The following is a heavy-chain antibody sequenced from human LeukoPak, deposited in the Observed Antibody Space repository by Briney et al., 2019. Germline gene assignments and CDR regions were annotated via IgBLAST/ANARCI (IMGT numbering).Heavy chain of an antibody. D-gene: IGHD5-24*01. CDR1: GFTFDDHG. J-gene: IGHJ4*02. CDR2: ITWNGGTT. Sequence: GGSLRLSCAASGFTFDDHGMNWVRHAPGKGLEWVSGITWNGGTTGYADSVRGRFTISRDNAKNLLFLQINSLRVEDTAVYYCARETPRRGETRDGYRWGQGTVVTVSS. CDR3: ARETPRRGETRDGYR. V-gene: IGHV3-20*04.